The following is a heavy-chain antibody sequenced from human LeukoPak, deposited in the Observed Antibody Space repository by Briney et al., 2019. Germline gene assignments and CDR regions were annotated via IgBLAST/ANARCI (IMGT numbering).Heavy chain of an antibody. J-gene: IGHJ6*03. CDR1: GGTFSSYA. CDR2: FIPLLTLA. CDR3: ARESTIFDYYYYMDV. D-gene: IGHD3-3*01. Sequence: SVKVSCKASGGTFSSYAINWVRQAPGQGLEWMGRFIPLLTLANYAQRFQGRVTMTTDTSTSTAYMELRSLRSDDTAVYYCARESTIFDYYYYMDVWGKGTTVTVSS. V-gene: IGHV1-69*04.